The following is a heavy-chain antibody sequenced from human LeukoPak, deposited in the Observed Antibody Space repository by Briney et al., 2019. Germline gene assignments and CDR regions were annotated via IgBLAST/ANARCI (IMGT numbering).Heavy chain of an antibody. J-gene: IGHJ6*03. CDR3: ARVPYMDV. V-gene: IGHV4-34*01. Sequence: PSEILSLTCTFYGGSFSGYYWGWLRQPPGKGLEWIGEINHSGDTNYNPSLKSRVIISVDTSKNQFSLKLNSVTAADTSVYYCARVPYMDVWGKGTTVTVSS. CDR2: INHSGDT. CDR1: GGSFSGYY.